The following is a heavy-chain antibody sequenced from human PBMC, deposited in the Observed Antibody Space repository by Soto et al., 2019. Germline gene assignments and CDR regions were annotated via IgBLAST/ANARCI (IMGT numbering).Heavy chain of an antibody. J-gene: IGHJ2*01. D-gene: IGHD3-22*01. CDR1: GFTFSSYA. V-gene: IGHV3-23*01. CDR2: ISGSGGST. CDR3: AKDHYYDTSGYPSINWYFDL. Sequence: EVQLLESGGGLVQPGGSLRRSCAASGFTFSSYAMSWVRQAPGKGLEWVSAISGSGGSTHYADSVKGRFTISRDNSKNTLDLQMNSLRAEDTAVYYSAKDHYYDTSGYPSINWYFDLWGRGTLVTVSS.